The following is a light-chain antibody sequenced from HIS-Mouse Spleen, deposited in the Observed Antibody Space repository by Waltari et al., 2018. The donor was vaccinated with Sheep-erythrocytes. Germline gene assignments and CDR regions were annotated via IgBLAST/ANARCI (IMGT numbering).Light chain of an antibody. Sequence: EIVMTQSPATLSVSPGERATLSCRASQSVRSNLAWYQQKPGQAPRLLIYGASTRATGIPARFRGSGSGTEFTLTISSMQSEDFAVYYCQQYNNWPPPYTFGQGTKLEIK. CDR1: QSVRSN. J-gene: IGKJ2*01. CDR2: GAS. CDR3: QQYNNWPPPYT. V-gene: IGKV3-15*01.